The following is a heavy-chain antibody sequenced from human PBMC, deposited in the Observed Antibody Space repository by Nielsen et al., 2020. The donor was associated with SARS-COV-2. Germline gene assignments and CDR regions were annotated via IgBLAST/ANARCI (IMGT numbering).Heavy chain of an antibody. V-gene: IGHV1-3*01. CDR3: ARASNPKLLWFGELAL. CDR1: GYTFTSYD. CDR2: IDAGNGNT. J-gene: IGHJ4*02. Sequence: ASGKVSCKDYGYTFTSYDMHWVRQARGQRVEWMGWIDAGNGNTKYSQKFQGRVTITRDTSASTAYMELSSLISEDTAVYYCARASNPKLLWFGELALWGQGTLVTVSS. D-gene: IGHD3-10*01.